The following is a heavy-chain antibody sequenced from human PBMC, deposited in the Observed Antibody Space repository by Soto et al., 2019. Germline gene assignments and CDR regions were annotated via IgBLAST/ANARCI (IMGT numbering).Heavy chain of an antibody. J-gene: IGHJ4*02. Sequence: GGSLRLSCAASGFTFSDYYMSWIRQAPGKGLGWVSYISSSGSTIYYADSVKGRFTISRDNAKNSLYLQMNSLRAEDTAVYYCARDHRSINYYDSSGYYQNFDYWGQGTLVTVS. D-gene: IGHD3-22*01. V-gene: IGHV3-11*01. CDR1: GFTFSDYY. CDR3: ARDHRSINYYDSSGYYQNFDY. CDR2: ISSSGSTI.